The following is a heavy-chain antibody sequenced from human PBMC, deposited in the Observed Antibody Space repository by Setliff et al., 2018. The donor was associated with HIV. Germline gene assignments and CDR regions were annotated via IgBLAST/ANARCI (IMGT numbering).Heavy chain of an antibody. V-gene: IGHV3-9*01. CDR3: AKDQDILTGSDAFDI. J-gene: IGHJ3*02. CDR2: ISWNSGSI. CDR1: GFTFDDYA. D-gene: IGHD3-9*01. Sequence: LRLSCAASGFTFDDYAMHWVRQAPGKGLEWVSGISWNSGSIGYADSVKGRFTISRDNAKNSLYLQMNSLRAEDTALYYCAKDQDILTGSDAFDIWGQGTMVTVSS.